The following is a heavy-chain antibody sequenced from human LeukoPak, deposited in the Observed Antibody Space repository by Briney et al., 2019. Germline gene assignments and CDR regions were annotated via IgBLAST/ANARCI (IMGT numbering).Heavy chain of an antibody. CDR2: ISSSSSYI. CDR1: GFTFSSYS. J-gene: IGHJ4*02. V-gene: IGHV3-21*04. Sequence: GGSLRLSCAASGFTFSSYSMNWVRQAPGKGLEWVSSISSSSSYIYYADSVKGRFTISRDNAKNSLYLQMNSLRAEDTAVYYCAAAGYNWNYGWYGDYFDSWGQGTLVTVSS. CDR3: AAAGYNWNYGWYGDYFDS. D-gene: IGHD1-7*01.